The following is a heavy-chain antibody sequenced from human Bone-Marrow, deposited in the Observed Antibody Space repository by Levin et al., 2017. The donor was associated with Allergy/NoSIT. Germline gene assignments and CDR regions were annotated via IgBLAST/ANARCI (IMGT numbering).Heavy chain of an antibody. CDR1: GGSISSGGYS. J-gene: IGHJ4*02. CDR2: IYHSGST. D-gene: IGHD2/OR15-2a*01. V-gene: IGHV4-30-2*01. CDR3: ARSPFIDYNSPFDY. Sequence: SQTLSLTCAVSGGSISSGGYSWSWIRQPPGKGPEWIGYIYHSGSTYYNPSLKSRVTISVDRTKNQFSLNMTSVTAADTAVYYCARSPFIDYNSPFDYWGQGTLVTVSS.